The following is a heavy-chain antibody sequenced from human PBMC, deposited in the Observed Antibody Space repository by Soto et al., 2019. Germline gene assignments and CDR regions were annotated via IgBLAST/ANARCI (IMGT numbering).Heavy chain of an antibody. CDR3: ARDSRGVIKDGHFDY. D-gene: IGHD3-10*01. CDR1: GFTFDDYA. J-gene: IGHJ4*02. V-gene: IGHV3-9*01. Sequence: VQLVESGGGFVQPGTSLRLSCAASGFTFDDYAMHWVRQAPGKGLEWVSGITWNGNTVDYADSVRGRFTISRDNALNSLSLQMSSLRTEDTAFHYCARDSRGVIKDGHFDYWGQGTLVTVSS. CDR2: ITWNGNTV.